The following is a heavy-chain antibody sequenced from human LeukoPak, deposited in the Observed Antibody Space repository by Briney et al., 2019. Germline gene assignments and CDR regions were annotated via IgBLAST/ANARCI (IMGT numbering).Heavy chain of an antibody. CDR1: GFTFSDYA. V-gene: IGHV3-23*01. Sequence: GGSLRLSCAASGFTFSDYAMSWVRQAPGKGLEWVSAVSGRGDTTFYADSVKGRFTISRDNSKNTFYLQMNSLSAEDTAVYYCAKGHHDPEEYWGQGTRVTVSS. J-gene: IGHJ4*02. D-gene: IGHD3-3*01. CDR2: VSGRGDTT. CDR3: AKGHHDPEEY.